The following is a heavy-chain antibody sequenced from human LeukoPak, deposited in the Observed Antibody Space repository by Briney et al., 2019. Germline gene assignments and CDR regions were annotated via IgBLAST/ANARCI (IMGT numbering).Heavy chain of an antibody. V-gene: IGHV3-30*03. Sequence: PGGSLRLSCAASGFTFSSYGMHWVRQAPGKGLEWVAVISYDGSNKYYGDSVKGRFTISRDNSRNTLYLQMNSLRAEDTAVYYCISGTVGAFDLWGQGTMVTVSS. CDR2: ISYDGSNK. D-gene: IGHD3-10*01. CDR1: GFTFSSYG. J-gene: IGHJ3*01. CDR3: ISGTVGAFDL.